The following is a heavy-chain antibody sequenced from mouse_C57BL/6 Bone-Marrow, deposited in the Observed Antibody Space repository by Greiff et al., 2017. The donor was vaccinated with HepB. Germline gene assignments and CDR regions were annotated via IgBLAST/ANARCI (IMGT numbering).Heavy chain of an antibody. CDR3: ARGGDVWFAY. J-gene: IGHJ3*01. D-gene: IGHD3-3*01. Sequence: QVQLQQPGAVLVRPGSSVKLSCKASGYTFTSYWMHWVKQRPIQGLEWIGNIDPSDSETHYNQKFKDKATLTVDKSSSTAYMQLSSLTSEDSAVYYCARGGDVWFAYWGQGTLVTVSA. CDR1: GYTFTSYW. V-gene: IGHV1-52*01. CDR2: IDPSDSET.